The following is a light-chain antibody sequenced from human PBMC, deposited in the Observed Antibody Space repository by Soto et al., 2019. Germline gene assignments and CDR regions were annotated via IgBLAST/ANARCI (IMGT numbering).Light chain of an antibody. J-gene: IGLJ1*01. CDR3: SSFTSAYTFV. V-gene: IGLV2-14*01. CDR2: EVS. Sequence: QSVLTQPASVSGSPGQPIAISCTGTSSDVGGYNYVSWYQQHPGKAPKLLISEVSIRPSGVSDRFSGSKSGNTASLTISGLQTEDEADYYCSSFTSAYTFVFGSGTKVTVL. CDR1: SSDVGGYNY.